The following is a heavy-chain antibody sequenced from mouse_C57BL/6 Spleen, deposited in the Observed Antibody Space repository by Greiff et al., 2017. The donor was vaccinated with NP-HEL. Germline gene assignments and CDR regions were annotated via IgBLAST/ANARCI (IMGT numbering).Heavy chain of an antibody. Sequence: VKLVESDAELVKPGASVKISCKVSGYTFTDHTIHWMKQRPEQGLEWIGYIYPRDGSTKYNEKFKGKATLTADKSSSTAYMQLNSLTSEDSAVYFCARGPYYYGSSALSFDYWGQGTTLTVSS. CDR3: ARGPYYYGSSALSFDY. CDR2: IYPRDGST. J-gene: IGHJ2*01. D-gene: IGHD1-1*01. V-gene: IGHV1-78*01. CDR1: GYTFTDHT.